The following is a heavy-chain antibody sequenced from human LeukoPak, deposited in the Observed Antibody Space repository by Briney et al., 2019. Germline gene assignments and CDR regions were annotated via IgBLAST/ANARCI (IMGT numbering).Heavy chain of an antibody. J-gene: IGHJ4*02. V-gene: IGHV4-31*03. CDR1: GGSISSGGYY. CDR3: ATLLLWFGALYFDY. CDR2: IYYSGST. D-gene: IGHD3-10*01. Sequence: SQTLSLTCTVSGGSISSGGYYWSWIRQHPGKGLEWIGYIYYSGSTYYNPSLKSRVTISVDTSKNQFSLKLSSVTAADTAVYYCATLLLWFGALYFDYWGQGTLVTVSS.